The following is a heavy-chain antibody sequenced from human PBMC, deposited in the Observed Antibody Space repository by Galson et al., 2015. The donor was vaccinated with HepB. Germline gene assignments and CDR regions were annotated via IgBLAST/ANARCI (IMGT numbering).Heavy chain of an antibody. CDR2: DGSST. D-gene: IGHD2-8*01. J-gene: IGHJ3*01. V-gene: IGHV3-74*01. CDR3: ARDRSCSNGVCKPAAFDV. Sequence: DGSSTNYADSVKGRFTISRDNAKNTLYVQMNSLRAEDTAVYYCARDRSCSNGVCKPAAFDVWGQGTMVTVSS.